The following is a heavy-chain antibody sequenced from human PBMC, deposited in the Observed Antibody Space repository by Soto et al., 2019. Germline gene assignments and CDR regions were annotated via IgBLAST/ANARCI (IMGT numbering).Heavy chain of an antibody. CDR3: TRGVGSPNYFDS. CDR2: INPSSGGP. V-gene: IGHV1-2*02. D-gene: IGHD2-15*01. CDR1: GYTFTAYY. Sequence: QVQLVQSGAEVKKPGAAVKVSCKASGYTFTAYYIHWVRQAPGQGLEWMAWINPSSGGPNYAQKFQGRIAVTGDTSISTVYMELSRLEFDDTAVYYCTRGVGSPNYFDSWGQGTLVTVSS. J-gene: IGHJ4*02.